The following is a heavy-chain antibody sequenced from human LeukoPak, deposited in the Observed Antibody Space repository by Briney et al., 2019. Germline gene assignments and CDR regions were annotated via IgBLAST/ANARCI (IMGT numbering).Heavy chain of an antibody. V-gene: IGHV4-31*03. J-gene: IGHJ4*02. CDR3: ARGDSVPGSPVFFDS. Sequence: SETLSLTCTVSGGSSTSDPYYWSWVRRHPGKGLEWIGYIYYSGTSYYNPSLKSRTVISVGTSKNQFSLKLVSVTVADTAVYYCARGDSVPGSPVFFDSWGQGILVTVSS. CDR2: IYYSGTS. D-gene: IGHD3-10*01. CDR1: GGSSTSDPYY.